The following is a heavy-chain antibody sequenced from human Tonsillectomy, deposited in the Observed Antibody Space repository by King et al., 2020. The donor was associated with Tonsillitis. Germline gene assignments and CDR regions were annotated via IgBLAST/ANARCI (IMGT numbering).Heavy chain of an antibody. CDR2: IYHSGST. CDR1: GYSISSGYY. CDR3: ARVLPLIDY. D-gene: IGHD3-16*02. Sequence: VQLQESGPGLVKPSETLSLTCAVSGYSISSGYYWGWIRQPPGKGLEWIGSIYHSGSTYYNASLKSRVSISVDTSKNQFSLKLSSVTAADTAVYYFARVLPLIDYWGQGTLVTVSS. V-gene: IGHV4-38-2*01. J-gene: IGHJ4*02.